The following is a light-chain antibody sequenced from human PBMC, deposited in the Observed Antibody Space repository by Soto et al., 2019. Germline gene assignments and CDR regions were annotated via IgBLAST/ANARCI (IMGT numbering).Light chain of an antibody. CDR2: EVT. J-gene: IGLJ1*01. V-gene: IGLV2-14*01. CDR1: SSDIGGYNA. CDR3: NTFRVSHLYV. Sequence: QPALTPPASVSGTPGQTITISCTGTSSDIGGYNAVSWYQHHPGKAPKLILYEVTHRPSGASDRFSASKSGNTASLKISRLQAEDEADYYCNTFRVSHLYVFGTGTKVTVL.